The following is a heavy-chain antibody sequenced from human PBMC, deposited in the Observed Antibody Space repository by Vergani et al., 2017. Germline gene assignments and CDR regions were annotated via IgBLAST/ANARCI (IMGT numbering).Heavy chain of an antibody. Sequence: QVQLVQSGAEVKKPGASVKVSCKASGYTVTSYGISWVRQAPGQGLEWMGWISSYNGNTNYAQKLQGRVTMTTDTSASTAYMELRSLRSDDTAVYYCAGAHYNILTGYYPFDYWGQGTLVTVSS. CDR3: AGAHYNILTGYYPFDY. J-gene: IGHJ4*02. CDR1: GYTVTSYG. V-gene: IGHV1-18*01. CDR2: ISSYNGNT. D-gene: IGHD3-9*01.